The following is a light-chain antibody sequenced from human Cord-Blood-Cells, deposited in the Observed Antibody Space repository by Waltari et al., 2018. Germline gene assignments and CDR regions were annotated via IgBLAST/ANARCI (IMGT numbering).Light chain of an antibody. CDR3: SSYTSSSTVV. CDR2: EVS. CDR1: SSDVGGYNY. J-gene: IGLJ2*01. Sequence: QSALTQPASVSGSPGQSIPIPCTGTSSDVGGYNYVPWYQQPPGKAPKLMIYEVSNRPSGVSKRFSGSKSGNTASLTISGRQAEDEADYYCSSYTSSSTVVFGGGTKLTVL. V-gene: IGLV2-14*01.